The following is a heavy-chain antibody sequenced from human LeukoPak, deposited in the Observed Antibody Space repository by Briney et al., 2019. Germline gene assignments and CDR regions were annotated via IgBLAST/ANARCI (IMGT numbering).Heavy chain of an antibody. Sequence: ASVKVSCKASGYTFLIHYMHWVRQAPGQGLEWMGIINPSGGSTTYAQKFQGRLTMTSDTSSSTVYMELSSLRSDDTAVYYCARVEGYRTGYSFDYWGQGTLVTAST. CDR1: GYTFLIHY. CDR3: ARVEGYRTGYSFDY. J-gene: IGHJ4*02. V-gene: IGHV1-46*01. D-gene: IGHD3/OR15-3a*01. CDR2: INPSGGST.